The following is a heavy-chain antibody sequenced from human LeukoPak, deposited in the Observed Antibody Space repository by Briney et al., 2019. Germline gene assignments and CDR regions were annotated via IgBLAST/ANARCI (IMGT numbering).Heavy chain of an antibody. CDR1: GFTFSSYG. V-gene: IGHV3-30*18. J-gene: IGHJ4*02. CDR2: ISYDGSNK. Sequence: GGSLRLSCAASGFTFSSYGMHWVRQAPGKGLEWVAVISYDGSNKYYADSVKGRLTISRDNSKNTLYLQMNSLRAEDTAGYYCAKAWWGVPAAHDYWGQGTLVTVSS. D-gene: IGHD2-2*01. CDR3: AKAWWGVPAAHDY.